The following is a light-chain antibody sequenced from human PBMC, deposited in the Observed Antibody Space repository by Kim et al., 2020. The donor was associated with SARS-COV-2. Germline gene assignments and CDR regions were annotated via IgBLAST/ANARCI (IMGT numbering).Light chain of an antibody. CDR2: KAS. Sequence: ASVGHRVTITCRASQSIRTWLAWYQQKPGRAPKLLIYKASSLETGVPSRFSGSGSGTDFTLTISSLQPDDPATYFCQQYNSFPLTFGGGTKVDIK. CDR3: QQYNSFPLT. J-gene: IGKJ4*01. CDR1: QSIRTW. V-gene: IGKV1-5*03.